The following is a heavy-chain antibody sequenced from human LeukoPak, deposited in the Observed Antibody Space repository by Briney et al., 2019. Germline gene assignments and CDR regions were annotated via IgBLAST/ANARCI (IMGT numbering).Heavy chain of an antibody. CDR3: ARDPTSRSSAFDI. CDR2: ISYSGST. J-gene: IGHJ3*02. Sequence: SETLSLTCTVSGGSINSYYWSWILQFPGKGLEWIGYISYSGSTNYNPSLKSRVTVSVDTSKNQFSLKLSSVTAADTAVYYCARDPTSRSSAFDIWGQGTMVTVSS. V-gene: IGHV4-59*01. CDR1: GGSINSYY.